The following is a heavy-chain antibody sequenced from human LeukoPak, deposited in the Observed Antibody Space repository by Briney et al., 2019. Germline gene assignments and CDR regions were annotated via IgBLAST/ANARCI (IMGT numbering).Heavy chain of an antibody. CDR2: IYYSGST. J-gene: IGHJ6*02. V-gene: IGHV4-59*06. D-gene: IGHD2-2*01. CDR3: ARDIVVPAARGGMDV. Sequence: SETLSLTCTVSGGSISSYYWSWIRQHPGKGLEWIGYIYYSGSTYYNPSLKSRVTISVDTSKNQFSLKLSSVTAADTAVYYCARDIVVPAARGGMDVWGQGTTVTVSS. CDR1: GGSISSYY.